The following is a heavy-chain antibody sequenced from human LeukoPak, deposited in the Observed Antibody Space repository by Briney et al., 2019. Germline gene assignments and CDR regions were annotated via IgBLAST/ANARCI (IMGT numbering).Heavy chain of an antibody. Sequence: SVKVSCKASGSTFSSYAISWVRQAPGQGLEWMGGIIPIFGTANYAQKFQGRVTITADESTSTAYMELSSLRSEDTAVYYCARVGMAVAGTFDYWGQGTLVTVSS. J-gene: IGHJ4*02. CDR3: ARVGMAVAGTFDY. CDR1: GSTFSSYA. CDR2: IIPIFGTA. V-gene: IGHV1-69*13. D-gene: IGHD6-19*01.